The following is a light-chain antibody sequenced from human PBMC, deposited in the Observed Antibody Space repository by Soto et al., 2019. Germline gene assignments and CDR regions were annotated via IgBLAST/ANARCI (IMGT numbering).Light chain of an antibody. CDR2: AGS. CDR3: LQSYSTPPYT. CDR1: QNVNSY. Sequence: DIPMTQSPSSLSASVGDRVTITCRASQNVNSYLSWYQQKPGKAPELLIYAGSNLQSGVPSRFSGSGSGTDFTLTISSLQPEDFATYYCLQSYSTPPYTFGPGTKVDIK. V-gene: IGKV1-39*01. J-gene: IGKJ3*01.